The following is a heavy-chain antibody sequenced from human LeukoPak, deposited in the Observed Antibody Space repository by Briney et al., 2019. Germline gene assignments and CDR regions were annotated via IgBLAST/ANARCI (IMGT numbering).Heavy chain of an antibody. CDR3: ARGGRDGYNYPGYFDY. J-gene: IGHJ4*02. CDR1: GFTFGDHA. V-gene: IGHV3-48*03. Sequence: GGSLRLSCSASGFTFGDHAMSWVRQAPGKGLEWVSYISSTGSTIYYADSVKGRFTISRDNAKNSLYLQMNSLRAEDTAVYYCARGGRDGYNYPGYFDYWGQGTLVTVSS. D-gene: IGHD5-24*01. CDR2: ISSTGSTI.